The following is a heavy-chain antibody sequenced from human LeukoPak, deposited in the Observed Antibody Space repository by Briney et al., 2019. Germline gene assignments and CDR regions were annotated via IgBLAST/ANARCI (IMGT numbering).Heavy chain of an antibody. CDR3: AKDIYGKYYDILTGYNYYGMDV. D-gene: IGHD3-9*01. CDR1: GFTFDGYA. V-gene: IGHV3-9*01. J-gene: IGHJ6*02. Sequence: PGGSLRLSCAASGFTFDGYAMHWVRQAPGKGLEWVAGISRNSGSIGYADSVKGRFTISRDNAKNSLYLQMNSLRAEDTALYYCAKDIYGKYYDILTGYNYYGMDVWGQGTTVTVSS. CDR2: ISRNSGSI.